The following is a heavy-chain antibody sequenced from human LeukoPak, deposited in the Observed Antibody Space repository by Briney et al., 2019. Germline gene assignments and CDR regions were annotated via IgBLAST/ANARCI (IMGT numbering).Heavy chain of an antibody. CDR1: GGSISSSNW. V-gene: IGHV4-4*02. D-gene: IGHD3-22*01. CDR3: ARDSPPRYYYGSSGALFDY. CDR2: IYHSGST. Sequence: SGTLSLTCAVSGGSISSSNWWSWVRQPPGKGLEWIGEIYHSGSTYYNPSLKSRVTISVDTSKNQFSLKLSSVTAADTAVYYCARDSPPRYYYGSSGALFDYWGQGTLVTVSS. J-gene: IGHJ4*02.